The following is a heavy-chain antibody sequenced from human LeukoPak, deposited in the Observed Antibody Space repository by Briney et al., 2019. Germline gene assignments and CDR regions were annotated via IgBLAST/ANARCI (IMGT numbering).Heavy chain of an antibody. CDR3: ARVDMATIFDY. V-gene: IGHV4-30-4*01. CDR1: GGSTSSANMY. CDR2: ISYSGST. J-gene: IGHJ4*02. Sequence: SETLSLTCNVSGGSTSSANMYWSWIRQPPGKGLEWIGYISYSGSTYYNASLKSRVTISFDTSNNRFSLKLTSMTAADTAIYLCARVDMATIFDYWGQGALVTVSS. D-gene: IGHD5-24*01.